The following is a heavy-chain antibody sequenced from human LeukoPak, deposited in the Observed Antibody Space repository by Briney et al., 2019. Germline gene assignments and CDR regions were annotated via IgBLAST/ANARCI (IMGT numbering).Heavy chain of an antibody. V-gene: IGHV2-5*01. CDR2: IYWNGDE. J-gene: IGHJ4*02. Sequence: SGPTLVNPRQTLTLTCSFSGFSLSSGAVAVGWIRQPPGKALEWLTHIYWNGDEKYNRFLRSRLTITKDTSKNQVVLTMTNMDPVDTDTYYCAHLTAEASYYYDYWGQGILITVSS. D-gene: IGHD5-18*01. CDR1: GFSLSSGAVA. CDR3: AHLTAEASYYYDY.